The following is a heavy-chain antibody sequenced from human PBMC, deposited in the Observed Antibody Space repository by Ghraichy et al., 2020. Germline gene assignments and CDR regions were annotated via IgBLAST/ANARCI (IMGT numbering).Heavy chain of an antibody. J-gene: IGHJ4*02. D-gene: IGHD6-19*01. Sequence: SETLSLTCTVSGGSISSYYWSWIRQPPGKGLEWIGYIYYSGSTNYNPSLKSRVTISVDTSKNQFSLKLSSVTAADTAVYYCARVPPGGAVADWGQGTLVTVSS. V-gene: IGHV4-59*01. CDR1: GGSISSYY. CDR2: IYYSGST. CDR3: ARVPPGGAVAD.